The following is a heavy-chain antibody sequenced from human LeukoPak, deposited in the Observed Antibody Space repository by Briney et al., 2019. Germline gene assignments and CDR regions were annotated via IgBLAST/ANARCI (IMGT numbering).Heavy chain of an antibody. Sequence: GASVKVSCKASGYTFTNYGITWVRQAPGQGPEWMGWISAHDGTRNYALKHEDRVTMTTDTSTSTAYMELRGLRSDDTAVYYCARRSTLYSSGRFYFDYWGQGTLVIVSS. CDR3: ARRSTLYSSGRFYFDY. CDR1: GYTFTNYG. D-gene: IGHD6-19*01. CDR2: ISAHDGTR. V-gene: IGHV1-18*01. J-gene: IGHJ4*02.